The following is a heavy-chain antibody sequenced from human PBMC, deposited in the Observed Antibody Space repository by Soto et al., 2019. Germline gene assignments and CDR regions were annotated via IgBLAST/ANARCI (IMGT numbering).Heavy chain of an antibody. CDR3: AKDQGIGAARRDYYYYYGMDV. CDR2: IGPSHNDI. D-gene: IGHD6-6*01. J-gene: IGHJ6*02. CDR1: GFTFSSYS. Sequence: PGGSLRLSCAASGFTFSSYSMNWVRQAPGKGPEWISYIGPSHNDIGYADSVKGRFTISRDNSKNTLYLQMNSLRAEDTAVYYCAKDQGIGAARRDYYYYYGMDVWGQGTTVTVSS. V-gene: IGHV3-21*05.